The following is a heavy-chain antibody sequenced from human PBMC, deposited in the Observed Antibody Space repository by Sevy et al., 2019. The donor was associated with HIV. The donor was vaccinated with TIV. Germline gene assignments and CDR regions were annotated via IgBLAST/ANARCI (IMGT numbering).Heavy chain of an antibody. Sequence: GGSLRLSCAASGFNFDDYSMSWVRQSPGKGLEWVSGINWNGDGTGYADSVKGRFTISRDNAKNSLYLQLNRLRADDTAFYYCARDRAGPFDSWGQGALVTVSS. CDR2: INWNGDGT. V-gene: IGHV3-20*04. J-gene: IGHJ4*02. CDR1: GFNFDDYS. CDR3: ARDRAGPFDS.